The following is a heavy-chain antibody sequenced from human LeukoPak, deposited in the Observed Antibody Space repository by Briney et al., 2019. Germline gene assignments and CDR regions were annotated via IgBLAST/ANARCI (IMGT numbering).Heavy chain of an antibody. V-gene: IGHV1-69*05. Sequence: ASVKVSCKASGGTFSSYAISWVRQAPGQGLEWMGGIIPIFGTANYAQKFQGRVTITTDESTSTAYMELSSLRSEGTAVYYCASAITYYYDSSGYYLLDYWGQGTLVTVSS. CDR2: IIPIFGTA. D-gene: IGHD3-22*01. CDR3: ASAITYYYDSSGYYLLDY. CDR1: GGTFSSYA. J-gene: IGHJ4*02.